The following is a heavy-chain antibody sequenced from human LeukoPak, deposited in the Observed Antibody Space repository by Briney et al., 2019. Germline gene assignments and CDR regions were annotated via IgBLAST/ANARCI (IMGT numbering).Heavy chain of an antibody. CDR1: GFTFSSYA. J-gene: IGHJ4*02. D-gene: IGHD6-6*01. CDR3: AKDDRIWLREYSSFQDY. V-gene: IGHV3-23*01. CDR2: ISGSGGST. Sequence: GGSLRLSCAASGFTFSSYAMSWVRQAPGKGLEWVSAISGSGGSTYYADSVKGRFTISRDNSKNTLYLQMNSLRAEDTAVYYCAKDDRIWLREYSSFQDYWGQGTLVTVSS.